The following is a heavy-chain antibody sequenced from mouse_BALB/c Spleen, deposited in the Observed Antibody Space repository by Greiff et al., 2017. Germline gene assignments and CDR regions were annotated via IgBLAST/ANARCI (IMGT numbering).Heavy chain of an antibody. D-gene: IGHD3-1*01. V-gene: IGHV1-39*01. CDR3: ASSGNGKGRYYYAMDY. J-gene: IGHJ4*01. CDR2: IDPYYGGT. CDR1: GYSFTGYN. Sequence: EVKLMESGPELEKPGASVKISCKASGYSFTGYNMNWVKQSNGKSLEWIGNIDPYYGGTSYNQKFKGKATLTVDKSSSTAYMQLKSLTSEDSAVYYCASSGNGKGRYYYAMDYWGQGTSVTVSS.